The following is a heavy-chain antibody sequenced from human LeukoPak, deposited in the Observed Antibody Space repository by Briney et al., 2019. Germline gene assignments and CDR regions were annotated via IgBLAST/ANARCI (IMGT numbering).Heavy chain of an antibody. J-gene: IGHJ5*02. CDR3: ARSLRVWGSYHKTQFDP. D-gene: IGHD3-16*01. CDR2: IYYSGST. CDR1: GYSISSGYY. V-gene: IGHV4-38-2*02. Sequence: PSETLSLTGTVSGYSISSGYYWGWIRQPPGKGLEWIGYIYYSGSTNYNPSLKSRVTISVDTSKNQFSLKLSSVTAADTAVYYCARSLRVWGSYHKTQFDPWGQGTLVTVSS.